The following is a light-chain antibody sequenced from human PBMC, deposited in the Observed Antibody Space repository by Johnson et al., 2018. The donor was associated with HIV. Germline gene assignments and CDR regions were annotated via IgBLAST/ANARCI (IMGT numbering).Light chain of an antibody. J-gene: IGLJ1*01. CDR1: SSNIGRNY. CDR2: DNN. Sequence: QSVLTQPPSVSAAPGQKVTISCSGSSSNIGRNYVSWYQQLPGTAPKLLIFDNNKRPSGIPDRFSASKSGTSATLGITGHQTGDEADYYFGTWDSSLSAYVFGTGTKVTSL. CDR3: GTWDSSLSAYV. V-gene: IGLV1-51*01.